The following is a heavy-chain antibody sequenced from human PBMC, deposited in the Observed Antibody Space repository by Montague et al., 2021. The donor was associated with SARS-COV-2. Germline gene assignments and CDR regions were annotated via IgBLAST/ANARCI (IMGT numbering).Heavy chain of an antibody. J-gene: IGHJ3*02. D-gene: IGHD6-19*01. Sequence: SETLSLTCTVSGGSISSYYWSWIRQPPGPGLEWIGYIYYSGSTNYNSSXKRRVTISVDTSKNQFSLTLSSVTDADTAVYYCAGGSGCMGIAFDIWGQGTMVTVSS. CDR1: GGSISSYY. CDR3: AGGSGCMGIAFDI. CDR2: IYYSGST. V-gene: IGHV4-59*01.